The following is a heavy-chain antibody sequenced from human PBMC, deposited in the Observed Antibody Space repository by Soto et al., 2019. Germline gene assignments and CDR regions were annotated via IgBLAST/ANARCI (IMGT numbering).Heavy chain of an antibody. J-gene: IGHJ6*02. CDR3: ARDKVRRQLGGNYYYILDV. CDR1: GGTFSTSA. CDR2: LMPVFATP. D-gene: IGHD1-26*01. V-gene: IGHV1-69*12. Sequence: QVQLVQSGAEVKKPGSSVKVSCKASGGTFSTSAISWVRQAPGQGLEWVGGLMPVFATPDYAQQFQGRVTIPADESPTASHLELTSLRTDGPAVYYCARDKVRRQLGGNYYYILDVWGRGTAITVSS.